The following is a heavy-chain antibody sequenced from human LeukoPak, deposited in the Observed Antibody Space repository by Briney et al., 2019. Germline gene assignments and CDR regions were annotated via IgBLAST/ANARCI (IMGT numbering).Heavy chain of an antibody. J-gene: IGHJ2*01. CDR3: ARGETDYGYRSFEL. D-gene: IGHD4-17*01. Sequence: SETLSLTCAVYGGSFSGFSWSWIRQPPGKGLEWIGEVNHSGSTNYNPSLKSRVTISEDTSKNQFSLRLTSVTAADTAVYYCARGETDYGYRSFELWGRGTLVTVSS. CDR2: VNHSGST. V-gene: IGHV4-34*01. CDR1: GGSFSGFS.